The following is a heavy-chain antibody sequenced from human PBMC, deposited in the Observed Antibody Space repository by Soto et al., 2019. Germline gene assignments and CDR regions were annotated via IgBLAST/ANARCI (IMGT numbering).Heavy chain of an antibody. CDR1: GGSFSGYY. V-gene: IGHV4-34*01. D-gene: IGHD6-6*01. CDR3: ARTTWYSSSSLSNYYYYYMDA. J-gene: IGHJ6*03. Sequence: SETLSLTCAVYGGSFSGYYWSWIRQPPGKGLEWIGEINHSGSTNYNPSLKSRVTISVDTSKNQFSLKLSSVTAADTAVYYCARTTWYSSSSLSNYYYYYMDAWGKGTTVTVSS. CDR2: INHSGST.